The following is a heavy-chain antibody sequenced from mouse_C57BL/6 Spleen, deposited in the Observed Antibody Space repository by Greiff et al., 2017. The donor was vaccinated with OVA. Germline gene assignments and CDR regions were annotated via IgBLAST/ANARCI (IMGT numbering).Heavy chain of an antibody. CDR3: VSRSSGYFDY. V-gene: IGHV10-1*01. Sequence: EVQLVESGGGLVQPKGSLKLSCAASGFSFNTYAMNWVRQAPGKGLEWVARIRSKSNNYATYYADSVKDRFTISRDDSESMLYLQMNNLKTEDTAMYYCVSRSSGYFDYWGQGTTLTVSS. CDR2: IRSKSNNYAT. D-gene: IGHD1-1*01. CDR1: GFSFNTYA. J-gene: IGHJ2*01.